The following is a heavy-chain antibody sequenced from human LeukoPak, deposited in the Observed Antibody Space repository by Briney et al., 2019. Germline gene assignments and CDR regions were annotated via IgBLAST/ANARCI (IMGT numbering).Heavy chain of an antibody. Sequence: PGGSLRLSCAASGFTFSSYSVNWVRQAPGKGLEWVSAISGSGGSTYYADSVKGRFTISRDNSKNTLCLQMNSLRAEDTAVYYCAKEGVGALEGSFDYWGQGTLVTLSS. D-gene: IGHD1-26*01. CDR1: GFTFSSYS. CDR3: AKEGVGALEGSFDY. J-gene: IGHJ4*02. CDR2: ISGSGGST. V-gene: IGHV3-23*01.